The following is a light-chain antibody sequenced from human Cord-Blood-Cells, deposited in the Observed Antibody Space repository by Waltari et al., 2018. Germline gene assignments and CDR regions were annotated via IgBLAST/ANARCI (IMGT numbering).Light chain of an antibody. V-gene: IGLV1-47*01. Sequence: QSVLTQPPSASGTPGQRVTTSCSGSSSNIGSHYVYWYQQLPGPAPKLLIYRNNQRPSGVPDRFSGSKSGTSASLAISGLRSEDEADYYCAAWDDSLSGWVFGGGTKLTVL. CDR3: AAWDDSLSGWV. CDR2: RNN. CDR1: SSNIGSHY. J-gene: IGLJ3*02.